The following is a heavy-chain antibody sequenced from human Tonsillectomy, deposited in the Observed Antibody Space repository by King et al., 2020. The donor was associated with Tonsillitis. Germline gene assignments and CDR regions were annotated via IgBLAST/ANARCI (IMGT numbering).Heavy chain of an antibody. CDR3: TRDRSVASRFYYYQGMDV. V-gene: IGHV4-34*01. Sequence: VQLQQWGAGLLKPSETLSLTCGVYGASFSGYFWTWIRQPPGKGLEWIGEINHDGSTSYNPSLKSRVTISVDTSKNQFSLRLTSVTAADTSVYYCTRDRSVASRFYYYQGMDVWGQGPTVTVS. CDR2: INHDGST. CDR1: GASFSGYF. J-gene: IGHJ6*02.